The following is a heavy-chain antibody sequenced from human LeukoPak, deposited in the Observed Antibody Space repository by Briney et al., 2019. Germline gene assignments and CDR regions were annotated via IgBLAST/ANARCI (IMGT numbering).Heavy chain of an antibody. V-gene: IGHV3-21*01. D-gene: IGHD2-2*01. Sequence: GGSLRLSCAASGFTFSSYSMNWVRQAPGKGLEWVSSISSSSSYIYYADSVKGRFTISRDNAKNSLYLQMNSLRAEDTAVYYCARENDPEAIVVVPAGPFDYWGQGTLVTVSS. CDR1: GFTFSSYS. J-gene: IGHJ4*02. CDR3: ARENDPEAIVVVPAGPFDY. CDR2: ISSSSSYI.